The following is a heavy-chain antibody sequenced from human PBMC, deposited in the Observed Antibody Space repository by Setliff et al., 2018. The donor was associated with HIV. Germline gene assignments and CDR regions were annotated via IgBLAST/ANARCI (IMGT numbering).Heavy chain of an antibody. Sequence: LSLTCTVSGGSISSYHWGWIRQPPGKGLEWIGYIYYSGTTNYNSSLKSRVTISVATSKTQFSLQLSSVTAADTALYYCARYRNDAFDVWGQGTMITVSS. J-gene: IGHJ3*01. D-gene: IGHD3-16*02. CDR3: ARYRNDAFDV. CDR2: IYYSGTT. CDR1: GGSISSYH. V-gene: IGHV4-59*01.